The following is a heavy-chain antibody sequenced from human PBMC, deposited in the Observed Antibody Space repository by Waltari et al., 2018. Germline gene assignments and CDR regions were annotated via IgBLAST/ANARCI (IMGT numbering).Heavy chain of an antibody. Sequence: QVQLQQWGAGLLKPSETLSLTCAVYGGSFSGYYWSWIRQPPGKGLEWIGEINHSGSTNYNQSLKSRVTISVDTSKNQFSLKLSSVTAADTAVYYCARHMLDFWSGYYLDYWGQGTLVTVSS. V-gene: IGHV4-34*01. CDR2: INHSGST. CDR1: GGSFSGYY. D-gene: IGHD3-3*01. CDR3: ARHMLDFWSGYYLDY. J-gene: IGHJ4*02.